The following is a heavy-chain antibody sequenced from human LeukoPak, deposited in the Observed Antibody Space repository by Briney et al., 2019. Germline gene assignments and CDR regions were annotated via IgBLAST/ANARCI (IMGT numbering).Heavy chain of an antibody. CDR3: ASLRISSSYAFDY. CDR1: GFAFSSYA. J-gene: IGHJ4*02. V-gene: IGHV3-30*04. CDR2: ISYDGSNK. Sequence: GGSLRLSCAASGFAFSSYAMHWVRQAPGKGLEWVAVISYDGSNKYYADSVKGRFTISRDNSKNTLYLQMNSLRAEDTAVYYCASLRISSSYAFDYWGQGTLVTVSS. D-gene: IGHD6-13*01.